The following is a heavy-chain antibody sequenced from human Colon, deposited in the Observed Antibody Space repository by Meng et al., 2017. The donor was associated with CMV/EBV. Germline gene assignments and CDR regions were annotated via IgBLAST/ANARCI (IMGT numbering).Heavy chain of an antibody. CDR3: YGAGGGSY. D-gene: IGHD4/OR15-4a*01. J-gene: IGHJ4*02. CDR2: LYGDGIT. V-gene: IGHV3-NL1*01. Sequence: GESLKISCAASGFIFRAYGMHWVRQAPGKGLEWVSTLYGDGITAYADSVKGRFTVSRDTSKNTVYLQVNSLRADDTAVYYCYGAGGGSYWGQGTVVTVSS. CDR1: GFIFRAYG.